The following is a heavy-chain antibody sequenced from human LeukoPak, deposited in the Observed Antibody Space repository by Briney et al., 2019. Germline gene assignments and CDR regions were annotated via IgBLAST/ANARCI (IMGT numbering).Heavy chain of an antibody. J-gene: IGHJ4*02. CDR2: ISYDGSNK. CDR1: GFTFSSYA. Sequence: PGRSLRLSCAASGFTFSSYAMHWVRQAPGKGLEWVAVISYDGSNKYYADSVKGRFTISRDNSKNTLYLQMNSLRAEDTAVYYCARDCPTMVTPGLADYWGQGTLVTVSS. D-gene: IGHD4-23*01. CDR3: ARDCPTMVTPGLADY. V-gene: IGHV3-30-3*01.